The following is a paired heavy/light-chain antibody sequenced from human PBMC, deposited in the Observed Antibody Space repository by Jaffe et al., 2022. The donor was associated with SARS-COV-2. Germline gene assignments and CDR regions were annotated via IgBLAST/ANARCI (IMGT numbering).Heavy chain of an antibody. D-gene: IGHD3-10*01. Sequence: QVQLVESGGGVVQPGRSLRLSCAASGFTFSSYGMHWVRQAPGKGLEWVAVISYDGSNKYYADSVKGRFTISRDNSKNTLYLQMNSLRAEDTAVYYCAKDLSFGPYMVRGGKTTKNGMDVWGQGTTVTVSS. CDR3: AKDLSFGPYMVRGGKTTKNGMDV. J-gene: IGHJ6*02. CDR1: GFTFSSYG. CDR2: ISYDGSNK. V-gene: IGHV3-30*18.
Light chain of an antibody. CDR2: STS. Sequence: QTVVTQEPSLTVSPGGTVTLTCASSTGAVTSGYYPNWFQQKPGQAPRALIYSTSNKHSWTPARFSGSLLGGKAALTLSGVQPEDEAEYYCLLYYGGAHWVFGGGTKLTVL. J-gene: IGLJ3*02. CDR3: LLYYGGAHWV. V-gene: IGLV7-43*01. CDR1: TGAVTSGYY.